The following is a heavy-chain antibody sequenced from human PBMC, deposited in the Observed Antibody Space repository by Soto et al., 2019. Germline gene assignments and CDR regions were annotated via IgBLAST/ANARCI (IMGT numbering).Heavy chain of an antibody. CDR2: INPNSGGT. D-gene: IGHD3-10*01. CDR1: GGTFSSYA. Sequence: ASVKVSCKASGGTFSSYAISWVRQAPGQGLEWMGWINPNSGGTNYAQKFQGRVTMTRDTSISTAYMELSRLRSDDTAVYYCARGAVLNYGSGSYYYRFDYWGQGTLVTVSS. V-gene: IGHV1-2*02. CDR3: ARGAVLNYGSGSYYYRFDY. J-gene: IGHJ4*02.